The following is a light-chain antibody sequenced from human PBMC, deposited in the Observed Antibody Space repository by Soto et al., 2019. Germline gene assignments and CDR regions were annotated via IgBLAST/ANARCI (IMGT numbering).Light chain of an antibody. CDR3: SSYVGSKV. V-gene: IGLV2-8*01. J-gene: IGLJ3*02. CDR1: SSDVGGYNY. Sequence: QSVLTQPPSASGSLGQSVTISCTGTSSDVGGYNYVSWYQQHPGKAPKLMISEVSKRPSGVPDRLSGSKSGNTASLTVSGLQAEDEADYYCSSYVGSKVFGGGTKVTVL. CDR2: EVS.